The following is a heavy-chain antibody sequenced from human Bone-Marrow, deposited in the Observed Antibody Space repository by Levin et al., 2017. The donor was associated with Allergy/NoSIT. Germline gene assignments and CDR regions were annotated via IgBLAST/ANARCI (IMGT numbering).Heavy chain of an antibody. D-gene: IGHD3-10*01. V-gene: IGHV4-59*01. CDR1: GDSISNYY. CDR3: ASRRFGEEIGLN. Sequence: SETLSLTCTVSGDSISNYYWNWIRQPPGKGLEWIGFIYYSGTTNYNPSLNSRVTISVDTSKNQFSLNLRSVTPADTAVYYCASRRFGEEIGLNWGQGTLVTVSS. J-gene: IGHJ4*02. CDR2: IYYSGTT.